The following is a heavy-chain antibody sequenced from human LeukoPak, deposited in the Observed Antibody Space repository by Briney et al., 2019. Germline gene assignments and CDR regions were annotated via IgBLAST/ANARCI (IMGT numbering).Heavy chain of an antibody. V-gene: IGHV3-7*01. CDR1: GFTFGDYW. Sequence: GSLRLSCAASGFTFGDYWMSWVRQAPGKGLEWVASIKEDGSEKYYVDSVKGRFTISRDNAKNSLFLQMNSLRVEDTAVYYCARPRVRGVKYPFDCWGQGVLVTVSS. CDR2: IKEDGSEK. CDR3: ARPRVRGVKYPFDC. J-gene: IGHJ4*02. D-gene: IGHD3-10*01.